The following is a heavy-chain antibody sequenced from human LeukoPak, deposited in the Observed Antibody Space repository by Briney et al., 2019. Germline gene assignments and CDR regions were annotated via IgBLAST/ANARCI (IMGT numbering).Heavy chain of an antibody. D-gene: IGHD2-2*01. J-gene: IGHJ4*02. Sequence: SETLSLTCAVYGGSFSGYYWSWIRQPPGKGLEWIGEINHSGSTNYNPSLKSRVTISVDTSKNQFSLELSSVTAADTAVYYCARLRYQLLNFPLGYWGQGTLVTVSS. CDR1: GGSFSGYY. CDR2: INHSGST. CDR3: ARLRYQLLNFPLGY. V-gene: IGHV4-34*01.